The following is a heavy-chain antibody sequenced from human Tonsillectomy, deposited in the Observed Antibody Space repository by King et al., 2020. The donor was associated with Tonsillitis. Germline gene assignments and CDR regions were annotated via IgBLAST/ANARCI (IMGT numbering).Heavy chain of an antibody. Sequence: VQLQQWGAGLLKPSETLSLTCAVYGGSFSGYYWSWIRQPPGKGLEWIGEINHSGSTNYNPSIKSRVTISVDTSKNQFSLKLSSVTAADTAVYYFARGAASYFDYWGQGTLVTVSS. D-gene: IGHD6-13*01. CDR2: INHSGST. V-gene: IGHV4-34*01. J-gene: IGHJ4*02. CDR3: ARGAASYFDY. CDR1: GGSFSGYY.